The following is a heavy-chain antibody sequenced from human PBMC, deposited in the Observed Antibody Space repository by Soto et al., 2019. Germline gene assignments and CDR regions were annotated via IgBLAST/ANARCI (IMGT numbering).Heavy chain of an antibody. V-gene: IGHV3-23*01. CDR2: IGGSGRTT. Sequence: CVRQAPGKGLEWVSGIGGSGRTTYYADSVKGRFTISRDSSNNTLFLQMNSLRAEDTAVYYCAKSRYSDSSGDFYDYWGQGTLVTVSS. D-gene: IGHD3-22*01. CDR3: AKSRYSDSSGDFYDY. J-gene: IGHJ4*02.